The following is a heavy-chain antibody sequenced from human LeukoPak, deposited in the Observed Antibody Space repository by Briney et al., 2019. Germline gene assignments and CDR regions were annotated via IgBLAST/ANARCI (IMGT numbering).Heavy chain of an antibody. J-gene: IGHJ4*02. D-gene: IGHD3-10*01. CDR1: GYTFTSYG. Sequence: ASVKVSCKASGYTFTSYGISWVRQAPGQGLEWMGWISAYNGKTNYAQKLQGRVTMTTDASTTTAYMELRSLRSDDTVVYYCARDQFSTMVRGAEGYWGQGTLVTVSS. CDR3: ARDQFSTMVRGAEGY. V-gene: IGHV1-18*01. CDR2: ISAYNGKT.